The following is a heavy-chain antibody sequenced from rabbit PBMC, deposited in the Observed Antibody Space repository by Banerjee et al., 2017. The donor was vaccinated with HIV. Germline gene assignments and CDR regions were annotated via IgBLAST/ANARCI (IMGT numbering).Heavy chain of an antibody. Sequence: QEQLVESGGGLVKPEGSLTLTCTASGFSFSYKYVMCWVRQAPGKGLEWIACIVAGSDGLTYYATWAKGRFTISKASWTTVTLQMTSLTAADTASYFCARDLAGVIGWNFGLWGPGTLVTVS. D-gene: IGHD4-1*01. CDR2: IVAGSDGLT. J-gene: IGHJ4*01. CDR1: GFSFSYKYV. CDR3: ARDLAGVIGWNFGL. V-gene: IGHV1S45*01.